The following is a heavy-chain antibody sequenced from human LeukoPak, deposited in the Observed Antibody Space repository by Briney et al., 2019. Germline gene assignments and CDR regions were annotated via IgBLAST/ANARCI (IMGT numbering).Heavy chain of an antibody. V-gene: IGHV4-39*07. D-gene: IGHD2-15*01. CDR3: ARGRIARPGYCSGGSCYHQRAYYYMDV. J-gene: IGHJ6*03. Sequence: SETLSLTCTVSGGSISSSSYYWGWIRQPPGKGLEWIGSIYYSGSTYYNPSLKSRVTISVDTSKNQSSLQLSSVTAADTAVYYCARGRIARPGYCSGGSCYHQRAYYYMDVWGKGTTVTVSS. CDR1: GGSISSSSYY. CDR2: IYYSGST.